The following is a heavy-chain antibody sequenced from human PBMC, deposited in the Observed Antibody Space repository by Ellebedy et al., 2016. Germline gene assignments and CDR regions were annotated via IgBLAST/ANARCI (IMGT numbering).Heavy chain of an antibody. V-gene: IGHV4-34*01. CDR2: INHSGST. CDR3: ARAGDSGSYDF. CDR1: GGSISSYY. J-gene: IGHJ3*01. D-gene: IGHD1-26*01. Sequence: SETLSLTCTVSGGSISSYYWSWIRQPPGKGLEWIGEINHSGSTNYNPSLKSRVTISVDTSKNQFSLKLSSVTAADTAVYYCARAGDSGSYDFWGQGTMVTVSS.